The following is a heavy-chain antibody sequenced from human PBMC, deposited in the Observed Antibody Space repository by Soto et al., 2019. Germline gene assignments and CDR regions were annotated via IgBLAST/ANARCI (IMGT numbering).Heavy chain of an antibody. CDR2: MNPNSGNT. D-gene: IGHD6-13*01. J-gene: IGHJ6*02. V-gene: IGHV1-8*01. CDR3: ARPAGLRRAARSWTSKWTGAYYYGMDV. CDR1: GYTFTSYD. Sequence: ASVKVSCKASGYTFTSYDINWVRQATGQGLEWMGWMNPNSGNTGYAQKFQGRVTMTRNTSISTAYMELSSLRSEDTAVYYCARPAGLRRAARSWTSKWTGAYYYGMDVWGQGTTVTVSS.